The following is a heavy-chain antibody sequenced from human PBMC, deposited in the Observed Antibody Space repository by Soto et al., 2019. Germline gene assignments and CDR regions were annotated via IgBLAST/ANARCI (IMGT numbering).Heavy chain of an antibody. Sequence: SETLSLTCTVSGDSVSSGTYYWSWIRQPPGKGLEWIGNIYYSGSTNYNPSLKSRVTISIDTSKNQFSLHLTSVTAADTAVYYCARRKDYYGSGGHWWFDPWGQGTLVTVSS. CDR1: GDSVSSGTYY. V-gene: IGHV4-61*01. CDR3: ARRKDYYGSGGHWWFDP. D-gene: IGHD3-10*01. J-gene: IGHJ5*02. CDR2: IYYSGST.